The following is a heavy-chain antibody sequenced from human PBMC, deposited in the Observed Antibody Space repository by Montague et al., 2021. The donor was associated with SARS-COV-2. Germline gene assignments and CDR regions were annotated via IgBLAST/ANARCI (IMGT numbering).Heavy chain of an antibody. V-gene: IGHV4-59*02. Sequence: SETLSLTCILSGRSVRSYFWSWIRQPPGKGLEWIGNIYDSGSTNYNPSLKSRVTISVDTSKNQFSLKLSAVTAADTAVYYCARENTVTTFGGPYYIDSWGQGTLVTVSA. CDR1: GRSVRSYF. D-gene: IGHD4-17*01. J-gene: IGHJ4*02. CDR3: ARENTVTTFGGPYYIDS. CDR2: IYDSGST.